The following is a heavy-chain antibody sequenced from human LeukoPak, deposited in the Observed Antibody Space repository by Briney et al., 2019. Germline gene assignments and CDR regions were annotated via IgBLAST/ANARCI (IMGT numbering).Heavy chain of an antibody. CDR2: ISAYNGNT. D-gene: IGHD3-22*01. V-gene: IGHV1-18*01. Sequence: ASVKVSCKASGYTFTSYGISWVRQAPGQGLEWMGWISAYNGNTNYAQKLQGRVTMTTDTSTSTAYMELRSLRSDDTAVYYSAGPSSLYDSSGYYGYWGQGTLVTVSS. CDR3: AGPSSLYDSSGYYGY. J-gene: IGHJ4*02. CDR1: GYTFTSYG.